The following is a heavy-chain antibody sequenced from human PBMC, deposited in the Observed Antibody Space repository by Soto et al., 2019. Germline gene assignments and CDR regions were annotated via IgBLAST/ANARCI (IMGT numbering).Heavy chain of an antibody. CDR2: INHSGST. V-gene: IGHV4-34*01. D-gene: IGHD3-22*01. CDR3: ARGFGYYDSHGWFDP. Sequence: SATLSLTCAVYGGSFSGYYWSWIRQPPGKGLEWIGEINHSGSTNYNPSLKSRVTISVDTSKNQFSLKLSSVTAADTAVYYCARGFGYYDSHGWFDPWGQGTLVTVSS. CDR1: GGSFSGYY. J-gene: IGHJ5*02.